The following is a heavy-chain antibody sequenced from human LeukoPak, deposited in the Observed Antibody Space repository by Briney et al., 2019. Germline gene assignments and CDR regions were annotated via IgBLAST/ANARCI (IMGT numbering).Heavy chain of an antibody. D-gene: IGHD3-3*01. V-gene: IGHV1-8*01. CDR1: GYTFTSHD. J-gene: IGHJ4*02. CDR3: ARGGADFRSGYFSIDSYYFDY. CDR2: MNPNSGNT. Sequence: ASVKVSCKASGYTFTSHDINWVRQATGQGLEWMGWMNPNSGNTGYAQKFQGRVTMTRNTSISTAYMELSSLRSEDTAVYYCARGGADFRSGYFSIDSYYFDYWGQGTLVTVSS.